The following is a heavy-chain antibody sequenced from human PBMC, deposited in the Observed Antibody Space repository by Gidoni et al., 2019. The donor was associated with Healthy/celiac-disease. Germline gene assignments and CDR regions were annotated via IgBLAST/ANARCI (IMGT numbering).Heavy chain of an antibody. CDR3: ARVLVPVRYFDL. CDR1: GGSVSSGSYY. D-gene: IGHD2-2*01. CDR2: IYYSGST. Sequence: QVQLQESGPGLVKPSETLSLTCTVSGGSVSSGSYYWSWIRQPPGKGLEWIGYIYYSGSTNYNPSLKSRVTISVDTSKNQFSLKLSSVTAADTAVYYCARVLVPVRYFDLWGRGTLVTVSS. J-gene: IGHJ2*01. V-gene: IGHV4-61*01.